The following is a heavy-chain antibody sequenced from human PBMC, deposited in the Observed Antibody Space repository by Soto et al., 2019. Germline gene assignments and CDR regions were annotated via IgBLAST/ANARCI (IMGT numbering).Heavy chain of an antibody. CDR1: GFTFNNYA. J-gene: IGHJ4*02. CDR3: AKLGSSSWSPHYYFDY. D-gene: IGHD2-2*01. CDR2: FTDSGSDT. Sequence: EVQVLESGGGLVQPGGSLRLSCAASGFTFNNYAMGWVRQAPGKGLEWVSAFTDSGSDTYYVDSVKGRFTISRDNSKNTVYLQMNSLRAEDTALYYCAKLGSSSWSPHYYFDYWGQGTLVTVSS. V-gene: IGHV3-23*01.